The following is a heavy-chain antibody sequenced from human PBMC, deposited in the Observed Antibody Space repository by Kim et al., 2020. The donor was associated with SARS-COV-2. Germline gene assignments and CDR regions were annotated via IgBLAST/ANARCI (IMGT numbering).Heavy chain of an antibody. J-gene: IGHJ4*01. CDR3: ARWFYVLGSNDY. D-gene: IGHD1-26*01. CDR2: INSDGSIT. V-gene: IGHV3-74*03. Sequence: GGSLRLSCAASGFTFSSYWMHWVRQAPGRGLEWVSRINSDGSITTYGDSMKGRFTTSRDNAQNTLYLQIHSLRAEDTAVYFCARWFYVLGSNDYWGHGTLVTVSS. CDR1: GFTFSSYW.